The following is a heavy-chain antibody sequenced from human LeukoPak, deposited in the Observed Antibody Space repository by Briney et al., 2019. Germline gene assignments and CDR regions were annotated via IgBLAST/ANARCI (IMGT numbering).Heavy chain of an antibody. V-gene: IGHV4-39*01. Sequence: SETLSLICTVSGGSISSSSYYWGWIRQPPGKGLEWIGSIYYSGSTYYNPSLKSRVTISIDTSKNQFSLKLTSVTAADTAVYYCALGNIVVVPAGGYYFDYWGQGTLVTVSS. CDR2: IYYSGST. D-gene: IGHD2-2*01. CDR3: ALGNIVVVPAGGYYFDY. CDR1: GGSISSSSYY. J-gene: IGHJ4*02.